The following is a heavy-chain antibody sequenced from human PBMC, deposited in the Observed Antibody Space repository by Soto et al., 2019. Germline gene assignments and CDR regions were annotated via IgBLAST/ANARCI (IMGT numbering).Heavy chain of an antibody. CDR2: IKSKTDGGTT. CDR1: GFTFSNAW. D-gene: IGHD4-17*01. J-gene: IGHJ1*01. V-gene: IGHV3-15*07. Sequence: GGSLRLSCAASGFTFSNAWMNWVRQAPGKGLEWVGRIKSKTDGGTTDYAAPVKGRFTISRDDSKNTLYLQMNSLKTEDTAVYYCTTPVGDYAEYFQHWGQGTLVTVSS. CDR3: TTPVGDYAEYFQH.